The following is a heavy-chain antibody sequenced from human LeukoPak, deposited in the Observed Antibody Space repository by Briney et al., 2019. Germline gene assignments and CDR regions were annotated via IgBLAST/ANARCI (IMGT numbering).Heavy chain of an antibody. Sequence: GGSLRLSCAASGFTLSNYNMNWVRQAPGKGLECIAYISSSSSNIYYADSVKGRFTISRDNAKNSLFLHMNSLRAEDTALYYCARENFADLFDFWGQGALVTVSS. V-gene: IGHV3-48*01. J-gene: IGHJ4*02. D-gene: IGHD1-7*01. CDR2: ISSSSSNI. CDR1: GFTLSNYN. CDR3: ARENFADLFDF.